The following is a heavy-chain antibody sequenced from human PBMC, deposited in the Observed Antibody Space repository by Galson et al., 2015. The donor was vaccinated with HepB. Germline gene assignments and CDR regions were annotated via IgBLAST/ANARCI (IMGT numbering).Heavy chain of an antibody. CDR2: IWYDGTNK. D-gene: IGHD1-26*01. CDR1: GFTFSTYD. Sequence: SLRLSCAASGFTFSTYDMHWVRQAPGKGLEWVAFIWYDGTNKYYGDSVQGRFTISRDNSKNTLYLQMSSLGAEDTAVYYCARGGYAADHSAGGYYNVDFWGQGTLVTVSS. CDR3: ARGGYAADHSAGGYYNVDF. V-gene: IGHV3-33*01. J-gene: IGHJ4*02.